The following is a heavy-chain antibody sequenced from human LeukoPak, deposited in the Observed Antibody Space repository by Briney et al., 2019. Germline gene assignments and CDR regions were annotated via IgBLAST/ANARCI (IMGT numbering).Heavy chain of an antibody. J-gene: IGHJ4*02. CDR2: INHSGST. CDR3: ARTNHGSGSYGY. Sequence: SETLSLTCAVYGGSFSGYYWSWIRQPPGKGLEWIGEINHSGSTNYNPSLKSRVTISVDTSKNQFSLKLSSVTAADTAVYYCARTNHGSGSYGYWGQGTLVTVSS. CDR1: GGSFSGYY. D-gene: IGHD3-10*01. V-gene: IGHV4-34*01.